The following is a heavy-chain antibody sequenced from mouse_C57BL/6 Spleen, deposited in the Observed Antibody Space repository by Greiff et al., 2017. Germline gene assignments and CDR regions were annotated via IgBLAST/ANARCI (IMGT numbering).Heavy chain of an antibody. D-gene: IGHD2-2*01. J-gene: IGHJ2*01. CDR1: GYTFTSYW. CDR2: IYPGCGST. CDR3: ARSFGYYFDY. V-gene: IGHV1-55*01. Sequence: QVQLKEPGAELVKPGASVKMSCKASGYTFTSYWITWVKQRPGQGLERIGDIYPGCGSTNYNEKFKSKATLTVDTSTSTAYMQLISLTSEDSAVYYCARSFGYYFDYWGQGTTLTVSS.